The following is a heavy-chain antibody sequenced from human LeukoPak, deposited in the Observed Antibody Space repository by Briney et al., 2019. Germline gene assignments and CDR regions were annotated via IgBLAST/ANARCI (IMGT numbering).Heavy chain of an antibody. CDR3: AREIPGGATTLDY. J-gene: IGHJ4*02. Sequence: GGSLRLSCAASGFTLSGYWMSWVRQAPGKGLEGVANIKVDGSEKNYVDSVKGRLTISRDNAKNSLYLQMNSLRVEDTAVYYCAREIPGGATTLDYWGQGTLVTVSP. CDR2: IKVDGSEK. CDR1: GFTLSGYW. D-gene: IGHD1-26*01. V-gene: IGHV3-7*01.